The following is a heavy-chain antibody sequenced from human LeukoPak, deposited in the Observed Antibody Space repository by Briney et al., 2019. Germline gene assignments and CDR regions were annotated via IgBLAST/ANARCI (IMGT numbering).Heavy chain of an antibody. J-gene: IGHJ4*02. CDR1: GGSITSGHYY. CDR2: ISQSGST. CDR3: ARGRGVGAPSGYFDY. D-gene: IGHD1-26*01. Sequence: SETLSLTCTVSGGSITSGHYYWNWIRQPPGKGLELIGYISQSGSTSYIPSLKSRVTISVDRSKNQFSLKLTSVTAADTAVYYCARGRGVGAPSGYFDYWGQGTLVTVSS. V-gene: IGHV4-30-2*01.